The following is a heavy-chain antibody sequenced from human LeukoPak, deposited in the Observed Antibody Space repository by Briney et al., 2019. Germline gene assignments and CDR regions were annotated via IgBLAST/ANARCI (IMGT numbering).Heavy chain of an antibody. Sequence: SVKVSCKASGYTFTSYYMHWVRQAPGQGLEWMGRIIPISGIANYAQKFQGRVTITADKSTSTAYMELSSLRSEDTAVYYCARAYSSGWYFLGYWGQGTLVTVSS. J-gene: IGHJ4*02. CDR3: ARAYSSGWYFLGY. D-gene: IGHD6-19*01. V-gene: IGHV1-69*04. CDR1: GYTFTSYY. CDR2: IIPISGIA.